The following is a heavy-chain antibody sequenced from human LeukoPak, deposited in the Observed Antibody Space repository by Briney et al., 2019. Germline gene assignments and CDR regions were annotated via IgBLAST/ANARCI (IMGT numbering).Heavy chain of an antibody. CDR1: GYSFTDYY. J-gene: IGHJ4*02. V-gene: IGHV1-2*02. D-gene: IGHD3-22*01. CDR3: ARGLRGISSGYSNFDY. CDR2: INSNSGDT. Sequence: ASVKVSCKASGYSFTDYYIHWVRQAPGQGLEWMGWINSNSGDTNYAQKFQGRVTMTRDTSISTAYMELNRLRSDDTAVYYCARGLRGISSGYSNFDYWGQGTLVTVSS.